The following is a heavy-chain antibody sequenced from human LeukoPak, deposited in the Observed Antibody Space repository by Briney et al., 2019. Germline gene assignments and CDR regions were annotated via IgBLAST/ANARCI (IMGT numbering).Heavy chain of an antibody. V-gene: IGHV3-21*01. CDR2: ISSSGDST. Sequence: GGSLRLSCAASGFMFSGYSMNWVRQAPGKGLEWVSWISSSGDSTYYADSVKGRFTISRDNAKNSLSLQMDRLRDEDTALYYCARTRQGYYSDYWGQGTLVTVSS. J-gene: IGHJ4*02. D-gene: IGHD2-15*01. CDR3: ARTRQGYYSDY. CDR1: GFMFSGYS.